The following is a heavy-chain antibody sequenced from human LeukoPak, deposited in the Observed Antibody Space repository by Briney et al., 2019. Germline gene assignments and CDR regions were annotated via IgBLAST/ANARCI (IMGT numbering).Heavy chain of an antibody. Sequence: GGSLRLSCAASGFTLSSYAMHWVRQAPGKGLEWVAVISYDGSNKYYADPVKGRFTISRDNSKNTLYLQMNSLRAEDTAVYYCARDPTYGYFDYWGQGTLVTVSS. J-gene: IGHJ4*02. CDR2: ISYDGSNK. D-gene: IGHD3-10*01. CDR1: GFTLSSYA. V-gene: IGHV3-30-3*01. CDR3: ARDPTYGYFDY.